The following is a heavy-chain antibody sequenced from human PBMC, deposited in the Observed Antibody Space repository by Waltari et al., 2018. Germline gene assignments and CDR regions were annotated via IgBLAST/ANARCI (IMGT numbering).Heavy chain of an antibody. J-gene: IGHJ5*02. CDR2: IYYSGST. Sequence: QLQLQESGPGLVKPSEILSLTCPVSGGSISSSNYYWAWIRQPPGKGLECIGYIYYSGSTYYNPSLKSRVTMSVDTSKNHFSLQLSSVTAADTAVYYCARLHSGDHVFGFDPWGQGNLVTVSS. D-gene: IGHD4-17*01. CDR1: GGSISSSNYY. CDR3: ARLHSGDHVFGFDP. V-gene: IGHV4-39*07.